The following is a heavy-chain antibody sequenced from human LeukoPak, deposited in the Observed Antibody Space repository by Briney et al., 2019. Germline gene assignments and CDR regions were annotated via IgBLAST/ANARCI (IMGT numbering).Heavy chain of an antibody. V-gene: IGHV3-53*01. CDR3: ALGTRGVMSDY. CDR2: IYSGGNT. J-gene: IGHJ4*02. CDR1: GFTVSSNY. Sequence: PGGSLRLSCGVSGFTVSSNYMSWVRQAPGKGLEWVSVIYSGGNTYYADSVKGRFTISRDNSKNTLYLQMNSLRAEDTAIYYCALGTRGVMSDYWGQGTLVTVAS. D-gene: IGHD3-10*01.